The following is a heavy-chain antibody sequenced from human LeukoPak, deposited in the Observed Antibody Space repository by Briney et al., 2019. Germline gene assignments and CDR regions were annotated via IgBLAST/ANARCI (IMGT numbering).Heavy chain of an antibody. V-gene: IGHV4-61*01. J-gene: IGHJ4*02. CDR3: ARLWTAKFDY. Sequence: SETLSLTCTVSGGSISSSSYYWSWIRQPPGKGLESIGYIYYDGGTHYNPSLKSRVTISVDTSKNQFSLKLSSVTAADTAVYYCARLWTAKFDYWGQGTLVTVSS. CDR1: GGSISSSSYY. CDR2: IYYDGGT. D-gene: IGHD3/OR15-3a*01.